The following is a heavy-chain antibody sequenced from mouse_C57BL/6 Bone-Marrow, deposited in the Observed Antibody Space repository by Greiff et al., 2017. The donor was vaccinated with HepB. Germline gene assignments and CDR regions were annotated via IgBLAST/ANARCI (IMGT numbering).Heavy chain of an antibody. CDR1: GFTFSDYY. Sequence: EVKLVESEGGLVQPGSSMKLSCTASGFTFSDYYMAWVRQVPEKGLEWVANINYDGSSTYYLDSLKSRFIISRDNAKNILYLQMSSLKSEDTATYYCARGALYDDFDYWGQGTTLTVSS. D-gene: IGHD2-12*01. J-gene: IGHJ2*01. V-gene: IGHV5-16*01. CDR3: ARGALYDDFDY. CDR2: INYDGSST.